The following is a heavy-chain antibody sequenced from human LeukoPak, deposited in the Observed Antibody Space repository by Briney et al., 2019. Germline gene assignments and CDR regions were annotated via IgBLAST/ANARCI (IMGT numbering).Heavy chain of an antibody. Sequence: GGSLRLSCAASGFTFSSYAMHWVRQAPGKGLEYVSAISSNGGSTYYANSVKGGFTISRDNSKNTLYLQMGSLRAEDMAVYYCARVDYDSSGYYDYWGQGTLVTVSS. CDR1: GFTFSSYA. J-gene: IGHJ4*02. V-gene: IGHV3-64*01. CDR2: ISSNGGST. D-gene: IGHD3-22*01. CDR3: ARVDYDSSGYYDY.